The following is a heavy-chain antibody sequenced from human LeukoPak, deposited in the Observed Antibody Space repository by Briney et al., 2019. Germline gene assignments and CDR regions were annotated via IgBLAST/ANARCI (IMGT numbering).Heavy chain of an antibody. Sequence: SATLSLTCSVSGRSISSYYWSWIRQPPGEGLEWIGYIYYSGSTNYNPSLKSRVTISVDTSKNQFSLKLSSVTAADTAVYYCARRGMIAAAIEAFDIWGEGTMVTVSS. V-gene: IGHV4-59*08. D-gene: IGHD6-13*01. CDR2: IYYSGST. CDR3: ARRGMIAAAIEAFDI. J-gene: IGHJ3*02. CDR1: GRSISSYY.